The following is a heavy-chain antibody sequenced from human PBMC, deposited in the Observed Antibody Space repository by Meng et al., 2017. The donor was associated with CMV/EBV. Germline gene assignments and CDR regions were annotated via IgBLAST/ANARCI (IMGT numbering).Heavy chain of an antibody. CDR1: GGTFSSYG. V-gene: IGHV1-69*04. CDR3: ARGAVVVVPAADDAFDI. D-gene: IGHD2-2*01. J-gene: IGHJ3*02. Sequence: SVKVSCKASGGTFSSYGISWVRQAPGQGLEWMGRIIPILGIANYAQKFQGRVTITADKSTSTAYMELSSLRSEDTAVYYCARGAVVVVPAADDAFDIWGQGTMVTVSS. CDR2: IIPILGIA.